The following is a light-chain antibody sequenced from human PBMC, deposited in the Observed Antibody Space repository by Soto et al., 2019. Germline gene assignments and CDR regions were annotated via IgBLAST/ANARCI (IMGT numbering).Light chain of an antibody. CDR2: GAS. CDR1: QSVNRN. Sequence: EKVMTQSPATLSVSPGERATLSCRASQSVNRNLAWYQQKPGQAPRLLIYGASTRATGVPARFSGSASGTEFTLTISSLQSEDFAVYYCQQYNDWPLTFGVGTKVEIK. J-gene: IGKJ4*01. CDR3: QQYNDWPLT. V-gene: IGKV3-15*01.